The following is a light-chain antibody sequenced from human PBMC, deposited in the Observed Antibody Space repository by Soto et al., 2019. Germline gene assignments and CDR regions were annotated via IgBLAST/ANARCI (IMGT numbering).Light chain of an antibody. CDR2: LEGSGSY. Sequence: QPVLTQSSSASASLGSSVSLTCTLSSGHSSYIIAWHQQQPGKAPRYLMKLEGSGSYNKGSGVPDRFSGSSSGADRYLTISNLQFEDEADYYCETWHSNTYVLGTGIKLPVL. CDR3: ETWHSNTYV. V-gene: IGLV4-60*02. CDR1: SGHSSYI. J-gene: IGLJ1*01.